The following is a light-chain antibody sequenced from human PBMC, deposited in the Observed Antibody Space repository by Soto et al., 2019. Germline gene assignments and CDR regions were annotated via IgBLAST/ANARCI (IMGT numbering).Light chain of an antibody. CDR1: TGAVTSNHH. Sequence: QAVVTQEPSLTVSPGGTVTLTCGSSTGAVTSNHHPYWFQQKAGQAPRTLIYDTSNKHSWTPVRFSGSLLGDKAALTLSGAQPEDEAQYYCLLPYNAARVFGGGTKLTVL. V-gene: IGLV7-46*01. CDR2: DTS. CDR3: LLPYNAARV. J-gene: IGLJ2*01.